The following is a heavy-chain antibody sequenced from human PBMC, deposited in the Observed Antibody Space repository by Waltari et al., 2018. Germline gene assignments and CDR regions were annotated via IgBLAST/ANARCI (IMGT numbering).Heavy chain of an antibody. CDR3: ARGDLHYGSSGFFY. J-gene: IGHJ4*02. CDR1: GGSFTDYY. V-gene: IGHV4-34*01. D-gene: IGHD3-22*01. CDR2: NHNSGTT. Sequence: QVQLHQWGAGLLKPSETLSLTSGVSGGSFTDYYWTWIRQPPGKGLEWIGENHNSGTTDYNPSLNSRLTMSVDTSKKQISLKMSSVTAADTAVYYCARGDLHYGSSGFFYWGQGALVTVSS.